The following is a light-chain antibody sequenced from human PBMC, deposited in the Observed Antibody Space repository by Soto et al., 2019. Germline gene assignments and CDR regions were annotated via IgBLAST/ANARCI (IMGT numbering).Light chain of an antibody. CDR3: SSHTTNNTWF. CDR2: EVS. CDR1: SSDIGAYIY. J-gene: IGLJ2*01. Sequence: QSALTQPASVSGSPGQSITISCTGTSSDIGAYIYVSWYQQLPGKAPKVLIFEVSNRPSGVSTRFSGSKSANTASLTISGLQPDDEGDYYCSSHTTNNTWFFGGGTKLTVL. V-gene: IGLV2-14*01.